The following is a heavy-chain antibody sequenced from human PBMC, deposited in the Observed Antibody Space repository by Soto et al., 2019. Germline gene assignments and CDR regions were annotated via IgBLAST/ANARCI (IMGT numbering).Heavy chain of an antibody. CDR2: IYPSDSDT. D-gene: IGHD6-19*01. Sequence: PGESLKISCKGSGYSFTSYWIGWVRQMPVKGLEWMGIIYPSDSDTRYGPSFQGQVTISADKSISTAYLQWSSLKASDTAMYYCARHLTSSGWYGYYFDYWGQGTLVTVSS. J-gene: IGHJ4*02. CDR1: GYSFTSYW. V-gene: IGHV5-51*01. CDR3: ARHLTSSGWYGYYFDY.